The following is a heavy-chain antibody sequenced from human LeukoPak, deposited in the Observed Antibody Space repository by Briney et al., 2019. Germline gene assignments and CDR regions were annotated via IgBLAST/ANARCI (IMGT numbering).Heavy chain of an antibody. CDR3: ARVRAVYYFDY. V-gene: IGHV4-30-2*01. D-gene: IGHD6-19*01. CDR2: IYHSGST. J-gene: IGHJ4*02. Sequence: SETLSLTCTVSGGSISSGGYYWSWIRQPPGKGLEWIGYIYHSGSTYYNPSLKSRVTISVDRSKNQFSLKLSSVTAADTAVYYCARVRAVYYFDYWGQGTLVTVSP. CDR1: GGSISSGGYY.